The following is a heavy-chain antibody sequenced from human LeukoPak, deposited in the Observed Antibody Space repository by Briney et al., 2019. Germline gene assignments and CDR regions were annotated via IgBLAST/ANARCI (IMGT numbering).Heavy chain of an antibody. V-gene: IGHV4-34*01. J-gene: IGHJ4*02. D-gene: IGHD3-10*01. Sequence: SETLSLTCAVYGGSFSGYYWSWIRQPPGKGLEWIGEINHSGSTNYNPSLKSRVTISVDTSKNQFSLKLSSVTAADTAVYYCARLGELLSSGDYWGQGTLVTVSS. CDR3: ARLGELLSSGDY. CDR1: GGSFSGYY. CDR2: INHSGST.